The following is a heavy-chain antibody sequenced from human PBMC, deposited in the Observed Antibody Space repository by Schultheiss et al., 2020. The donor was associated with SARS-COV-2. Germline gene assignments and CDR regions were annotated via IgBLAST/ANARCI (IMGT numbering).Heavy chain of an antibody. CDR1: GYTFTSYG. J-gene: IGHJ6*02. CDR3: ARGIVVVPAAIIPYGMDV. Sequence: ASVKVSCKASGYTFTSYGISWVRQAPGQGLEWMGWMNPNSGNTGYAQKFQGRVTMTRNTSISTAYMELSSLRSEDTAVYYCARGIVVVPAAIIPYGMDVWGQGTTVNVSS. CDR2: MNPNSGNT. V-gene: IGHV1-8*02. D-gene: IGHD2-2*01.